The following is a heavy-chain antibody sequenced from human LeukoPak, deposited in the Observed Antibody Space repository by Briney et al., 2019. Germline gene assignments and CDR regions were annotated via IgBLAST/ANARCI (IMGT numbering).Heavy chain of an antibody. Sequence: GESLKISCKGSGYSFTSYWIGWVRQMPGKGLKWMGIIYPDDSDTRYSPSFQGQVTISADKSISTAFLQWSSLKASDTAMYYCARPSDYRIDYWGQGTLVTVSS. D-gene: IGHD4-11*01. V-gene: IGHV5-51*01. CDR2: IYPDDSDT. J-gene: IGHJ4*02. CDR1: GYSFTSYW. CDR3: ARPSDYRIDY.